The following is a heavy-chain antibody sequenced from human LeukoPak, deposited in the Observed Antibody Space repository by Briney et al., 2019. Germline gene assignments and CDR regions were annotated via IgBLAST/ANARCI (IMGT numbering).Heavy chain of an antibody. CDR2: IWYDGSNR. V-gene: IGHV3-33*01. J-gene: IGHJ4*02. D-gene: IGHD1-26*01. Sequence: GRSLRLSCAASGLTFSSYGMHWVRQAPGKGLEWVAVIWYDGSNRYYADSVKGRFTISRDNSENTLYLQLNSLRAEDTAVYYCARGKREVLNTRVFDYWGQGTLVTVSS. CDR3: ARGKREVLNTRVFDY. CDR1: GLTFSSYG.